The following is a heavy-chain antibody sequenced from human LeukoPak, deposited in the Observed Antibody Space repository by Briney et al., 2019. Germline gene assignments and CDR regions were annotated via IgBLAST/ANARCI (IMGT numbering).Heavy chain of an antibody. CDR1: GGSFSGYY. D-gene: IGHD3-10*01. CDR3: ARGPHSYDSGGSYNVREFDY. J-gene: IGHJ4*02. Sequence: PTETLSLTCAVYGGSFSGYYWSWIRQAPGKGLKWIGEINHSGSTNYNPSLKSRVTISVDTSKNQFSLQLKSVTAADTAVFYCARGPHSYDSGGSYNVREFDYWGQGTLVTVSS. CDR2: INHSGST. V-gene: IGHV4-34*01.